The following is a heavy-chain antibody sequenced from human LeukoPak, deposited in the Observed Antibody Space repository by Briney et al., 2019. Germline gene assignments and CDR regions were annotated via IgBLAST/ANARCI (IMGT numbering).Heavy chain of an antibody. CDR3: ARGRVCSGGTCYRYYYMDV. J-gene: IGHJ6*03. D-gene: IGHD2-15*01. CDR2: MNPNSGNT. Sequence: ASVKVSYKASGYTFTSYDINWVRQATGQGLEWMGWMNPNSGNTGYAQKFQGRVTITRNTSISTAYMELSSLRSEDTAVYYCARGRVCSGGTCYRYYYMDVWGKGTTVTISS. V-gene: IGHV1-8*03. CDR1: GYTFTSYD.